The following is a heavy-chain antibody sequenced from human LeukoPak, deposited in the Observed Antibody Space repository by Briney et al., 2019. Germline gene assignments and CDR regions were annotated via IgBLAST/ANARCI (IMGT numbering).Heavy chain of an antibody. D-gene: IGHD6-13*01. J-gene: IGHJ2*01. CDR3: ARRAGAATAALRHFDL. CDR1: GFNFNDYF. CDR2: ITTSEDYT. Sequence: GGSLRLSCAASGFNFNDYFMTWIRQAPGKGLEWISYITTSEDYTNYADSVRGRFTVSRDNTKNSLYLQMNSLRDEDTAVYYCARRAGAATAALRHFDLWGRGTLVSVSS. V-gene: IGHV3-11*06.